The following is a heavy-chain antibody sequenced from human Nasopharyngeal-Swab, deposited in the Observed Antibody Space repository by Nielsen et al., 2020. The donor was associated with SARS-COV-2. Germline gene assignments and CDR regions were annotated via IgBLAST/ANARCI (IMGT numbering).Heavy chain of an antibody. CDR1: NFMFSYYA. J-gene: IGHJ4*02. CDR2: IKQDGSEK. Sequence: GGSLRLSCAASNFMFSYYAMIWVRQAPGKGLEWVANIKQDGSEKYYVDSVKGRFTISRDNAKNPLYLQMNSLRAEDTAVYYCARDPHEGWVYWGQGTLVTVSS. D-gene: IGHD5-24*01. V-gene: IGHV3-7*01. CDR3: ARDPHEGWVY.